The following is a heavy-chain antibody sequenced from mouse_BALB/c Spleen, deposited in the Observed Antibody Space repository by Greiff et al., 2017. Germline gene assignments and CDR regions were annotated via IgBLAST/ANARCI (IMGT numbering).Heavy chain of an antibody. J-gene: IGHJ4*01. CDR2: ISSGSSTI. CDR3: ARCEITSYYYAMDY. D-gene: IGHD2-4*01. Sequence: EVQLQESGGGLVQPGGSRKLSCAASGFTFSSFGMHWVRQAPEKGLEWVAYISSGSSTIYYADTVKGRFTISRDNPKNTLFLQMTSLRSEDTAMYYCARCEITSYYYAMDYWGQGTSVTVSS. V-gene: IGHV5-17*02. CDR1: GFTFSSFG.